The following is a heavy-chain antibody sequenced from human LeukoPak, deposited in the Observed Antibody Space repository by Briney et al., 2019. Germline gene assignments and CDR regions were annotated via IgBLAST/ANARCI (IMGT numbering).Heavy chain of an antibody. CDR2: ITSSGTTI. CDR1: GFTFSDYY. D-gene: IGHD2-15*01. J-gene: IGHJ6*03. V-gene: IGHV3-11*01. Sequence: PGGSLRLSCAASGFTFSDYYMGWIRQAPGKGLECVSYITSSGTTIYYADSVKGRFTISRDNSKNTLYLQMNSLRAEDTAVYYCAKNIRISYYMDVWGKGTTVTVSS. CDR3: AKNIRISYYMDV.